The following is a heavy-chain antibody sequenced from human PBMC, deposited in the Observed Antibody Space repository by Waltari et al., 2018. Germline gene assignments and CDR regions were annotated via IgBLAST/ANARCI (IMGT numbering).Heavy chain of an antibody. CDR2: IYYIGST. J-gene: IGHJ3*01. CDR3: VRDKITTGAFDS. CDR1: GGSISGYY. Sequence: QVQLQGSGPGLVKPSETLSLTCTVSGGSISGYYWSWLRQPPGQGLEWIGYIYYIGSTNDNPSLKSRVTISVDTSRNQFSLKLTSVTAADTAVYYCVRDKITTGAFDSWGQGTMVTVSS. D-gene: IGHD4-17*01. V-gene: IGHV4-59*01.